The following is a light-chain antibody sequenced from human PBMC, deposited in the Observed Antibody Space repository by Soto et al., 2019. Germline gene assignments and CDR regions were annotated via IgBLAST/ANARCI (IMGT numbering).Light chain of an antibody. CDR1: QSFRGL. V-gene: IGKV3-11*01. Sequence: EVVLTQSPVTLSLSPGERATLSCRASQSFRGLLAWYQQKPGQAPRLLIYDASNRATGIPARFSGSGSGTDFTLTISSLEPEDVAVYYCQQRSIWPRNTFGLGTKLEIK. CDR2: DAS. J-gene: IGKJ2*01. CDR3: QQRSIWPRNT.